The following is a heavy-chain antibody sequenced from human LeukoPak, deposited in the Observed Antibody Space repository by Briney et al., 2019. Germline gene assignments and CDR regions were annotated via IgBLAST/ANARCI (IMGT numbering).Heavy chain of an antibody. V-gene: IGHV1-69*05. CDR3: ARSSRGSGSYKLHYYYMDV. J-gene: IGHJ6*03. D-gene: IGHD3-10*01. Sequence: SVKVSCKASGGTFSSYAISWVRQAPGQGPEWMGGIIPIFGTANYAQKFQGRVTITTDESTSTAYMELSSLRSEDTAVYYCARSSRGSGSYKLHYYYMDVWGKGTTVTVSS. CDR2: IIPIFGTA. CDR1: GGTFSSYA.